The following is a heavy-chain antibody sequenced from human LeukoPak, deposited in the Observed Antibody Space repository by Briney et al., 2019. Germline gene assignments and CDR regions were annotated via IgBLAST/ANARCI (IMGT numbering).Heavy chain of an antibody. J-gene: IGHJ4*02. CDR2: IYSSGDA. CDR1: GFTVSSKY. Sequence: PGGSLRLSCAASGFTVSSKYMSWVRQTPGKGLQWVALIYSSGDAYTPDSVKGRFTISRDDSENTLYLQMDSLTAEDTAVYYCATGYYFGSGSYGYLDYWGQGTLVTVSS. D-gene: IGHD3-10*01. V-gene: IGHV3-53*01. CDR3: ATGYYFGSGSYGYLDY.